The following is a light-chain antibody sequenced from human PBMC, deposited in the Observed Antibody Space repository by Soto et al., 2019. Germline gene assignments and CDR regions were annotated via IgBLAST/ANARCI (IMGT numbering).Light chain of an antibody. CDR3: SSYTTSSTYV. Sequence: QSALTQPPSVSGSPGQSVTISCTGTSSDVGSYNRVSWYQQPPGTAPKLMIFEVSNRPSGVPDRFSGSKSGNTPSLTISGLQAEDEADYYCSSYTTSSTYVFGTGTKLTVL. CDR1: SSDVGSYNR. CDR2: EVS. V-gene: IGLV2-18*02. J-gene: IGLJ1*01.